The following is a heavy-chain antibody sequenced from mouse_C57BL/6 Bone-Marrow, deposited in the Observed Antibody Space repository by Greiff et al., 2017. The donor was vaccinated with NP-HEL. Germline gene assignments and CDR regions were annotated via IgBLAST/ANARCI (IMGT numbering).Heavy chain of an antibody. V-gene: IGHV1-64*01. CDR3: ARGIRAVWYFDV. D-gene: IGHD3-3*01. J-gene: IGHJ1*03. CDR2: IHPNSGST. Sequence: QVQLQQPGAELVKPGASVKLSCKASGYTFTSYWMHWVKQRPGQGLEWIGMIHPNSGSTNYNEKFKSKATLTVDKSSSTAYMQLSSLTSEDSAVYYCARGIRAVWYFDVWGTGTTVTVSS. CDR1: GYTFTSYW.